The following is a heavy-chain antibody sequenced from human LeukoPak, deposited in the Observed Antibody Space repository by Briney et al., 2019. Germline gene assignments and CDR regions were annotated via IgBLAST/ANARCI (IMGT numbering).Heavy chain of an antibody. J-gene: IGHJ4*02. Sequence: GGSLRLSCAASGFTFSDHHMDWVRQAPGKGLEWVGRIRNRAHSYTTEYAASVKDRFTVSRDDSENSLYLQLNSLKIEDTAVYYCATSAPDPYASVNRPFDYWGQGTLVTVSS. D-gene: IGHD2-2*01. V-gene: IGHV3-72*01. CDR1: GFTFSDHH. CDR3: ATSAPDPYASVNRPFDY. CDR2: IRNRAHSYTT.